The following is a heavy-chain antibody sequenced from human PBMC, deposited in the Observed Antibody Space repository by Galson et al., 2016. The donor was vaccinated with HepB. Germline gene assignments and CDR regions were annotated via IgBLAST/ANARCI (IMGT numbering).Heavy chain of an antibody. D-gene: IGHD3-10*01. J-gene: IGHJ4*02. Sequence: APLSLTCAVYGGSFSAYYWNGIRQPPGKGLEWIGEINHIGSINYNPSLNSRVTISLATSKRQFSLSLSPVTAADTAVYYCVRFDGSGGYFVDHWGQGTLVTVSS. V-gene: IGHV4-34*01. CDR1: GGSFSAYY. CDR2: INHIGSI. CDR3: VRFDGSGGYFVDH.